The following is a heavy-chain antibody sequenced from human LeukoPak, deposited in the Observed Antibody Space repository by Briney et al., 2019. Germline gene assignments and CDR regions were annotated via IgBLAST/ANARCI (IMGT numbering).Heavy chain of an antibody. V-gene: IGHV1-69*04. CDR1: GGTFSSYA. J-gene: IGHJ4*02. D-gene: IGHD3-9*01. CDR2: IIPILGIA. CDR3: ARVPYDILTGYYQPPLDY. Sequence: SVKVSCKASGGTFSSYAISWVRQAPGQGLEWMGRIIPILGIANYAQKLQGRVTMTTDTSTSTAYMELRSLRSDDTAVYYCARVPYDILTGYYQPPLDYWGQGTLVTVSS.